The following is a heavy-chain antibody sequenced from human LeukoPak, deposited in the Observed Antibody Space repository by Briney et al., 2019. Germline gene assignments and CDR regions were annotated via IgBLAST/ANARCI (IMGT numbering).Heavy chain of an antibody. D-gene: IGHD1-1*01. V-gene: IGHV3-23*01. CDR2: ISNTGRDT. CDR1: GFTFRSYA. J-gene: IGHJ5*02. Sequence: PGGSLRLSCAASGFTFRSYAMNWDRQAPGKGLEWVSLISNTGRDTYYAHSVKGRFTISRDNSKDTLYLQMNSLSAEDTAVYYCARDDGKNWFDPWGQGTLVTVSS. CDR3: ARDDGKNWFDP.